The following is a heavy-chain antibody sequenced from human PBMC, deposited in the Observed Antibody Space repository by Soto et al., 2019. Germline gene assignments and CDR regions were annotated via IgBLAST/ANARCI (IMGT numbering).Heavy chain of an antibody. CDR1: GYSFTDYY. CDR3: ARGPYGDNALDI. D-gene: IGHD4-17*01. J-gene: IGHJ3*02. V-gene: IGHV1-2*02. Sequence: GASVKVSCNASGYSFTDYYMHWIRQAPGQGLEWMGWIAPHRDGTEFAQKFQGRITLTGDTSTSTAYMELKGLTSADTAVYFCARGPYGDNALDIWGQGTVVTV. CDR2: IAPHRDGT.